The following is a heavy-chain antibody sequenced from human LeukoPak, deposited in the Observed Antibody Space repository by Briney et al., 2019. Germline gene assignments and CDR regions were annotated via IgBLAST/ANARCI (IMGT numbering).Heavy chain of an antibody. CDR1: GGSISSYY. Sequence: SETLSLTCTVSGGSISSYYRSWIRQPPGKGLEWIGYIYYSGSTNYNPSLKSRVTISVDTSKNQFSLKLSSVTAADTAVYYCARASAMYSSSSFDYWGQGTLVTVSS. V-gene: IGHV4-59*01. J-gene: IGHJ4*02. CDR2: IYYSGST. CDR3: ARASAMYSSSSFDY. D-gene: IGHD6-6*01.